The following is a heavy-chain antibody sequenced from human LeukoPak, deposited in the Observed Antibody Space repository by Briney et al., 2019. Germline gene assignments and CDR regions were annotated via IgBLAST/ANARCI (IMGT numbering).Heavy chain of an antibody. V-gene: IGHV4-59*05. J-gene: IGHJ4*02. CDR2: IYYSGST. D-gene: IGHD2-15*01. CDR3: ARHAGVAATDNFDY. Sequence: SETLSLTCTVSGGSISSYYWSWIRQPPGKGLEWIGSIYYSGSTYYNPSLKSRVTISVDTSKNQFSLKLSSVTAADTAVYYCARHAGVAATDNFDYWGQGTLVTVSS. CDR1: GGSISSYY.